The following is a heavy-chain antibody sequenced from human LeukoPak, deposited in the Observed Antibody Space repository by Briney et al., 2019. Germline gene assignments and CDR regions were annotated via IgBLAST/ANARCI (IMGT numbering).Heavy chain of an antibody. CDR1: GESFTTFY. CDR2: INHTGST. CDR3: ARGFRGDNFDY. J-gene: IGHJ4*02. V-gene: IGHV4-34*01. Sequence: PSETLSLTCAVYGESFTTFYWGWICQTPGKGLEWIGEINHTGSTNYNPSLKSRVTISVDTSKNQFSLKLSSVTAADTAVYFCARGFRGDNFDYWGQGTLVTVSS. D-gene: IGHD7-27*01.